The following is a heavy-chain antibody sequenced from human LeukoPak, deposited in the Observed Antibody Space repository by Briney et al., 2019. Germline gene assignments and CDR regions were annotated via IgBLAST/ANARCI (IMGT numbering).Heavy chain of an antibody. CDR3: ARGATAWVHFDS. D-gene: IGHD1-26*01. V-gene: IGHV4-59*01. CDR1: GGSFSSSY. CDR2: IYYSGST. J-gene: IGHJ4*02. Sequence: SETLSLTCTVSGGSFSSSYWIWIRQPPGKGLEWIGYIYYSGSTSYNPSLKSRVTISLDTSKNQFSLRLSSVTAADTAVYFCARGATAWVHFDSWGQGTLVTVSS.